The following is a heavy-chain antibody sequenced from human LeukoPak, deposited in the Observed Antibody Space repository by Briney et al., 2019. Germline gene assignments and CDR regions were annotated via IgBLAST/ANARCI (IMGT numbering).Heavy chain of an antibody. Sequence: GGSLRLSCAASGFTFSSYWMHWVRQAPGKGLVWVSRINSDGSSTSYADSVKGRFTISRDNAKNTLYLQMNSLRAEDTAVYYCAGGPDCSSISCIYFDYWGQGTLVPVSS. CDR1: GFTFSSYW. J-gene: IGHJ4*02. D-gene: IGHD2-2*01. CDR2: INSDGSST. V-gene: IGHV3-74*01. CDR3: AGGPDCSSISCIYFDY.